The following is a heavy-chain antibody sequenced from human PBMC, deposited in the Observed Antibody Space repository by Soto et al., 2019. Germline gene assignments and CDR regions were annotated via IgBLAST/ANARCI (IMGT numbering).Heavy chain of an antibody. J-gene: IGHJ6*02. Sequence: KPSETLSLTCAFSCGSISSGGYSWSWIRQPPGKGLEWIGYIYHSGSTYYNPSLKSRVTISVDRSKNQFSLKLSSVTAADTAVYYCARGGDYGTFGYYYYYGMDVWGQGTTVTVSS. CDR2: IYHSGST. CDR1: CGSISSGGYS. CDR3: ARGGDYGTFGYYYYYGMDV. V-gene: IGHV4-30-2*01. D-gene: IGHD3-16*01.